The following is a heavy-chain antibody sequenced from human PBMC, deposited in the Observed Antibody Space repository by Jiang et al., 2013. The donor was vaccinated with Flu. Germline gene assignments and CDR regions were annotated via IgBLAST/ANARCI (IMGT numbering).Heavy chain of an antibody. CDR2: ISGSGGST. Sequence: LSCAASGFTFSSYAMSWVRQAPGKGLEWVSAISGSGGSTYYADSVKGRFTISRDNSKNTLYLQMNSLRAEDTAVYYCAKVSRYFDWLSPGGYYYGMDVWGQGTTVTVSS. V-gene: IGHV3-23*01. CDR3: AKVSRYFDWLSPGGYYYGMDV. J-gene: IGHJ6*02. D-gene: IGHD3-9*01. CDR1: GFTFSSYA.